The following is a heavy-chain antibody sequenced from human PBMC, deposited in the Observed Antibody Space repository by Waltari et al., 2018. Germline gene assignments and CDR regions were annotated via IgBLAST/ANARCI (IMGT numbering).Heavy chain of an antibody. CDR3: ANSIAAAGTGY. CDR1: GFTFSSYA. CDR2: ISGSGGST. Sequence: EVQLLESGGGLVQPGGSLRLSCAASGFTFSSYAMSWVRQAPGKGLEWVSAISGSGGSTYYADSVKGRFTISRDNAKNTLYLQMNSLRAEDTAVYYCANSIAAAGTGYWGQGTLVTVSS. D-gene: IGHD6-13*01. V-gene: IGHV3-23*01. J-gene: IGHJ4*02.